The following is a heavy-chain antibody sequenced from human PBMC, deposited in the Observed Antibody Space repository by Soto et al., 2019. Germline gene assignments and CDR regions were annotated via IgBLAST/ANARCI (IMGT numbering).Heavy chain of an antibody. CDR2: ISGGGGTI. J-gene: IGHJ6*03. CDR3: ASRHCSTNNCLYYYYMDV. CDR1: GFTFSNYY. Sequence: QLVESGGGLVKPGGSLRLSCAASGFTFSNYYMSWIRQAPGKGLEWVSYISGGGGTIYYADSVKGRFTISRDNARNSLYLEMNNLRAEDTAVYFCASRHCSTNNCLYYYYMDVWGRGPTDTVSS. V-gene: IGHV3-11*01. D-gene: IGHD2-2*01.